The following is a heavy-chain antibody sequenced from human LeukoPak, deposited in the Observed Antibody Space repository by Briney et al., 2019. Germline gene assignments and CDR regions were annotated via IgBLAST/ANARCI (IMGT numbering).Heavy chain of an antibody. J-gene: IGHJ4*02. Sequence: SETLSLTCTVSGGSISSYYWSWIRQPAGKGLEWIGRIHASGNTNYNPSLKSRITMSVHTSKNQFSLKLSSVTAADTAVYYCARDQYYDSSGYRYFDYWGQETVVTVSS. CDR3: ARDQYYDSSGYRYFDY. V-gene: IGHV4-4*07. D-gene: IGHD3-22*01. CDR2: IHASGNT. CDR1: GGSISSYY.